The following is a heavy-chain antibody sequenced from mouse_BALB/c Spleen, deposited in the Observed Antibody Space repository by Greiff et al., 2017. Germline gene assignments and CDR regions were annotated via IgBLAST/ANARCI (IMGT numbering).Heavy chain of an antibody. CDR2: ISNGGGST. V-gene: IGHV5-12-2*01. CDR3: ARQGPYGDFDY. Sequence: EVQGVESGGGLVQPGGSLKLSCAASGFTFSSYTMSWVRQTPEKRLEWVAYISNGGGSTYYPDTVKGRFTISRDNAKNTLYLQMSSLKSEDTAMYYCARQGPYGDFDYWGQGTTLTVSS. J-gene: IGHJ2*01. D-gene: IGHD1-2*01. CDR1: GFTFSSYT.